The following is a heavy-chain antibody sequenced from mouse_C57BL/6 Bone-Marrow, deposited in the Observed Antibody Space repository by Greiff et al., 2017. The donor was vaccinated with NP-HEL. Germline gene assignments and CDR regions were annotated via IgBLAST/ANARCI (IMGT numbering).Heavy chain of an antibody. CDR1: GYTFTSYG. Sequence: QVQLKESGAELARPGASVKLSCKASGYTFTSYGISWVKQRTGQGLEWIGEIYPRSGNTYYNEKFKGKATLTADKSSSTAYMELRSLTSEDSAVYFCASRTPYYYAMDYWGQGTSVTVSS. CDR3: ASRTPYYYAMDY. CDR2: IYPRSGNT. J-gene: IGHJ4*01. V-gene: IGHV1-81*01.